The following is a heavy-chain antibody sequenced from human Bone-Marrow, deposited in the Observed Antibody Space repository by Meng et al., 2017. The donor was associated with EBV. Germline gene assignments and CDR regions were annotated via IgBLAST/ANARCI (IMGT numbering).Heavy chain of an antibody. CDR3: AHRRSDSGWFGY. D-gene: IGHD6-19*01. Sequence: QITLKESGPSLINPTQTLTLTCPFSGFSLSTSGMGVAWIRQPPGKALEWLALIYWDDETRYSPALKNRLTVTKDSSKNQVVFRMANLDPADTATYYCAHRRSDSGWFGYWGQGTLVTVSS. J-gene: IGHJ4*02. CDR2: IYWDDET. V-gene: IGHV2-5*02. CDR1: GFSLSTSGMG.